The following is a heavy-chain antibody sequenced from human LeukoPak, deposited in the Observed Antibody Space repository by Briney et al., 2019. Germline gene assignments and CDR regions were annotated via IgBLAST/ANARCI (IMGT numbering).Heavy chain of an antibody. CDR3: ARDSYSGGYYY. D-gene: IGHD1-26*01. V-gene: IGHV1-2*02. CDR2: INPNGGGT. CDR1: GYTCTGYY. J-gene: IGHJ4*02. Sequence: ASVKVSCKASGYTCTGYYMHWVRQAPGQGLEWMGWINPNGGGTNYAQQFQGRVTMTSDTSISTAYMELSSLRSDDTAVYYCARDSYSGGYYYWGQGTLVTVSS.